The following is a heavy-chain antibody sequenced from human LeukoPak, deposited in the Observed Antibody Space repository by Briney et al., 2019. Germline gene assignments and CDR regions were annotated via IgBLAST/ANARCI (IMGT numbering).Heavy chain of an antibody. CDR2: ISWDGGRT. D-gene: IGHD3-10*01. Sequence: GGSLRLSCAASGFTFDDYAMHWVRQAPGKGLEWVSLISWDGGRTYYADSVEGRFTISRDNSKNSLYLQMSSLGAEDTALYYCAKDKFDGSGSYYFDYWGQGTLVTVSS. V-gene: IGHV3-43D*03. CDR1: GFTFDDYA. J-gene: IGHJ4*02. CDR3: AKDKFDGSGSYYFDY.